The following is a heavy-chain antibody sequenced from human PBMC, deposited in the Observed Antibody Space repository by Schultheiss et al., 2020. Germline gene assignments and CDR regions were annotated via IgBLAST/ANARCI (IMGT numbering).Heavy chain of an antibody. CDR3: AREGDFRELLSP. V-gene: IGHV4-59*12. CDR2: IYYSGST. J-gene: IGHJ5*02. Sequence: SATLSLTCTVSGGSISSYYWSWIRQPPGKGLEWIGYIYYSGSTYYNPSLKSRVTISVDTSKNQFSLKLSSVTAADTAVYYCAREGDFRELLSPWGQGTLVTVSS. D-gene: IGHD3-10*01. CDR1: GGSISSYY.